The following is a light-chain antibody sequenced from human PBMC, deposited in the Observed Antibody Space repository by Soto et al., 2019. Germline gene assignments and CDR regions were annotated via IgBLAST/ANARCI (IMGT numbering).Light chain of an antibody. CDR2: GAS. Sequence: EIVLTQSPGTLSLSPGDRATLSCRASQSVTSNYLAWYQQKPGQAPRLLIYGASSRATGIPDRFSGSGSGTDFTLTISGLQSEDFAVYYCQQYNNWPPYTFGQGTKLEIK. CDR1: QSVTSNY. V-gene: IGKV3-20*01. CDR3: QQYNNWPPYT. J-gene: IGKJ2*01.